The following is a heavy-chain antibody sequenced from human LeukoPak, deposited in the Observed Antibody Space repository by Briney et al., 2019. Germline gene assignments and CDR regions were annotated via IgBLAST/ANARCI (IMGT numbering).Heavy chain of an antibody. J-gene: IGHJ5*02. CDR3: ARSNYDSTTFYYHLDL. CDR2: VDVHGQGT. CDR1: GFTFSSYW. V-gene: IGHV3-74*01. Sequence: PGGSLRLSCAASGFTFSSYWIPWVRQAPGKGPVWVSRVDVHGQGTAYADSVKGRFTISRDDAKNTLSLQMNSLSAEDTAVYYCARSNYDSTTFYYHLDLWGQGTLVTVSS. D-gene: IGHD2/OR15-2a*01.